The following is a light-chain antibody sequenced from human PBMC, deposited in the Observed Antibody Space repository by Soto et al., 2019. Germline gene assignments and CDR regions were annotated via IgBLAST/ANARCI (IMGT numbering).Light chain of an antibody. CDR2: LEGRGIY. CDR3: ETWDKGELV. Sequence: QSVLTQSSSASGFLGSSVKLTCTLNSGHSTDIIAWHQQQPGKAPRYLMKLEGRGIYNKGSGVPDRFSGSTSGADRYLTISNLQSEDEADYYCETWDKGELVFGGGTKLTVL. V-gene: IGLV4-60*03. CDR1: SGHSTDI. J-gene: IGLJ2*01.